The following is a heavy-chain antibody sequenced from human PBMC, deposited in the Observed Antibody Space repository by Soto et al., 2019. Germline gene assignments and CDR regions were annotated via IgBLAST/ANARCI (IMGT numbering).Heavy chain of an antibody. CDR1: GFTLSAYD. CDR3: ARSGFGVVLSLYYGMDV. D-gene: IGHD3-3*01. CDR2: LGAADDP. V-gene: IGHV3-13*05. J-gene: IGHJ6*02. Sequence: GGSLRLSCAASGFTLSAYDMHWVRQAEGKGLEWVSALGAADDPYYLVSVKGRFTISRENAKNSLYLQMNNLRAGDTAVYYCARSGFGVVLSLYYGMDVWGQGTTVTVSS.